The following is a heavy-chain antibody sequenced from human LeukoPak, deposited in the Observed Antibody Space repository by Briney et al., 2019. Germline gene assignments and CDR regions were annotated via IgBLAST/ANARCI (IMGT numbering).Heavy chain of an antibody. CDR2: IYYSGST. CDR1: GGSISSYY. V-gene: IGHV4-59*01. J-gene: IGHJ2*01. CDR3: ARDLVYSSGWYGGYWYFDL. D-gene: IGHD6-19*01. Sequence: SETLSLTCTVSGGSISSYYWSWIRQPPGKGLEWIGYIYYSGSTNFNPSLKGRVTISVDTSNNPFSLKLSSVSAAATAVYYCARDLVYSSGWYGGYWYFDLWGRGTLVTVSS.